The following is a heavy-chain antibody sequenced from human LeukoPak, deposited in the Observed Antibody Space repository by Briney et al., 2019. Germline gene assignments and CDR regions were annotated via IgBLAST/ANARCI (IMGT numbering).Heavy chain of an antibody. V-gene: IGHV3-30*18. Sequence: AGGSLRLSCAASGFTFNNYGMHWVRQAPGKGLEWVAVISYDGRNTHYPDSVKGRFTISRDISTDTLWLQMDSLRTEDTAVYYCAKGPLRGTAAAIDYWGQGTLVTVSS. CDR3: AKGPLRGTAAAIDY. J-gene: IGHJ4*02. D-gene: IGHD2-2*01. CDR1: GFTFNNYG. CDR2: ISYDGRNT.